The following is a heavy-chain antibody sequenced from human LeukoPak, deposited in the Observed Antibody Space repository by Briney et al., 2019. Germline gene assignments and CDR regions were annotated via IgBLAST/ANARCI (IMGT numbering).Heavy chain of an antibody. CDR1: GFTFSSYA. Sequence: GGSLRLSCTASGFTFSSYALSWVRQPPGKGLEWVSVISASGGNTYYADSVKGRFTISRDNAKNSLYLQMNSLRAEDTAVYYCARAEYYALTFDYWGQGTLVTVSS. V-gene: IGHV3-23*01. J-gene: IGHJ4*02. CDR3: ARAEYYALTFDY. D-gene: IGHD3/OR15-3a*01. CDR2: ISASGGNT.